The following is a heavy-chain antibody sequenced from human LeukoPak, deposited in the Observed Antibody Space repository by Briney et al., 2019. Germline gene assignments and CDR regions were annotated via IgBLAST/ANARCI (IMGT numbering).Heavy chain of an antibody. CDR2: ISSSGGTT. CDR3: GRDPNGDYIGAFDM. Sequence: GGSLSLSCAVSGFTFSSYAMSWVRQAPGKGLEWVSIISSSGGTTYYADSVKGRFTISRDNSKNTLFLQMNSLRAEDAAVYYCGRDPNGDYIGAFDMWGQGTVVTVSS. J-gene: IGHJ3*02. V-gene: IGHV3-23*01. CDR1: GFTFSSYA. D-gene: IGHD4-17*01.